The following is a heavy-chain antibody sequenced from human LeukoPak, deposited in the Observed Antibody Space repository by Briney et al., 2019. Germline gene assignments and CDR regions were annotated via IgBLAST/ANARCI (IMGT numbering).Heavy chain of an antibody. CDR2: IWYDGSNK. V-gene: IGHV3-33*01. D-gene: IGHD3-10*01. CDR3: ARDCYYGSGSYLSYYYGMDV. CDR1: GFTFSSYG. Sequence: GGSLRLSCAASGFTFSSYGMHWVRQAPGKGREGVAFIWYDGSNKYYADSVKGRFTISRDNSKNTLYLQMNSLKAEDTAVYYCARDCYYGSGSYLSYYYGMDVWGKGTPVTVSS. J-gene: IGHJ6*04.